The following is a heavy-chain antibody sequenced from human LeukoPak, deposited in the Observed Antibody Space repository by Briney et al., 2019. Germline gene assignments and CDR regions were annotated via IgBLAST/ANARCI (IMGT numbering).Heavy chain of an antibody. J-gene: IGHJ4*02. CDR2: IKHDGSEK. CDR1: GLTFSSYW. Sequence: GGSLRLSCVASGLTFSSYWMAWVRQAPGKGLEWVANIKHDGSEKNYVESVKGGFTISRDNAKNSLYLQMNSLRAEDTAVYYGATAGLTVGNYELFDAWGQGTLVTVSS. CDR3: ATAGLTVGNYELFDA. D-gene: IGHD3-3*01. V-gene: IGHV3-7*01.